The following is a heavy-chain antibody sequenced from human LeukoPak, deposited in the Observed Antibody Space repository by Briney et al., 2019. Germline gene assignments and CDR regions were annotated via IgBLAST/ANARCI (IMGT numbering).Heavy chain of an antibody. J-gene: IGHJ6*02. V-gene: IGHV1-2*06. Sequence: ASVKVSCKASGYTFTSYYMHWVRQAPGQGLEWMGRINPNSGGTNYAQKFQGRVTMTRDTSISTAYMELSRLRSDDTAVYYCAGVTNTNYYYYYGMDVWGQGTTVTVSS. CDR1: GYTFTSYY. CDR3: AGVTNTNYYYYYGMDV. CDR2: INPNSGGT. D-gene: IGHD2-8*01.